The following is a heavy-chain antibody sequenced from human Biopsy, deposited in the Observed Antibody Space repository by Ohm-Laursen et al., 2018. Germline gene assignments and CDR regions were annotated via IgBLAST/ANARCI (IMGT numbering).Heavy chain of an antibody. CDR1: GGDINNYY. D-gene: IGHD3-22*01. CDR3: ASVVLGPTNDAFDL. CDR2: IYPGGST. Sequence: SETLSLTCNVSGGDINNYYWSWIRQPAGKGLEWIGRIYPGGSTNYNPSLKSRVTMSVDKSKKQLYLRLRSVTAADTAMYYCASVVLGPTNDAFDLWGQGTMVVVSS. J-gene: IGHJ3*01. V-gene: IGHV4-4*07.